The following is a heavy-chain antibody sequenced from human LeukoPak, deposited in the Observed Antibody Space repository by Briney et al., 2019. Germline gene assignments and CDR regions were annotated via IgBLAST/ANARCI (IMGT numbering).Heavy chain of an antibody. J-gene: IGHJ6*03. CDR1: GYTFTSYG. CDR2: ISAYNGNT. V-gene: IGHV1-18*01. CDR3: ARVIGSPPYYYYYMDV. D-gene: IGHD3-10*01. Sequence: ASVKVSCKASGYTFTSYGISWVRQAPGQGLEWMGWISAYNGNTNYAQKLQGRVTVTTDTSTSTAYMELRSLRSDDTAVYYCARVIGSPPYYYYYMDVWGKGTTVTVSS.